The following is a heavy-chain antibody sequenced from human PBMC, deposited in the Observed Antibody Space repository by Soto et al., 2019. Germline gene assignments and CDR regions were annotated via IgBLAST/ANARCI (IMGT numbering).Heavy chain of an antibody. V-gene: IGHV1-18*01. Sequence: ASVKVSCKASGYTFTSYCISWVRQAPGQGLEWMGWISAYNGNTNYAQKLQGRVTMTTDTSTSTAYMELRSLRSDDTAVYYCARDLRSCSSTSCIADWFDPWGQGTLVTVSS. CDR3: ARDLRSCSSTSCIADWFDP. D-gene: IGHD2-2*01. CDR2: ISAYNGNT. CDR1: GYTFTSYC. J-gene: IGHJ5*02.